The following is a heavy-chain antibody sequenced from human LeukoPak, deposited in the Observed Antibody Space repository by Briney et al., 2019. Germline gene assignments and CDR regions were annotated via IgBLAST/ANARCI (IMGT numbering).Heavy chain of an antibody. Sequence: PGGSLRLSCAASGFTFSSYALNWVRQAPGKGLEWVSGISKNGGTTYYADSVKGRFIISRDNSKNTLYMQMNSLRAEDTAVYYCASQIEVVSCTAYFDYWGQGTLVTVSS. CDR2: ISKNGGTT. CDR3: ASQIEVVSCTAYFDY. J-gene: IGHJ4*02. V-gene: IGHV3-23*01. D-gene: IGHD2-21*01. CDR1: GFTFSSYA.